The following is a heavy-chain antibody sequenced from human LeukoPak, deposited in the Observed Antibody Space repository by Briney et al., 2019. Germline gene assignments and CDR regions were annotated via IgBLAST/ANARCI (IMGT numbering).Heavy chain of an antibody. Sequence: GRSLRLSCAASGFTFSSYAMHWVRQAPGKGLEWVAVISYDGSNKYYVDSVKGRFTISRDNSNNTVYLQMNSLRAEDTAVYYCASPADYGDYESDYYYGMDVWGQGTTVTVSS. J-gene: IGHJ6*02. V-gene: IGHV3-30-3*01. CDR1: GFTFSSYA. D-gene: IGHD4-17*01. CDR3: ASPADYGDYESDYYYGMDV. CDR2: ISYDGSNK.